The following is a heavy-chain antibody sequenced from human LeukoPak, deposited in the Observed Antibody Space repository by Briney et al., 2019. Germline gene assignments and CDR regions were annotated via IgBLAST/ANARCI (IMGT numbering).Heavy chain of an antibody. V-gene: IGHV4-34*01. D-gene: IGHD6-6*01. CDR3: ARNGAARYYYMDV. Sequence: SETLSLTCAVYGGSFSGYYWSWIRQPPGKGLEWIGEINHSGSTNYNPSLKSRVTISVDTSKNQFSLKLSSVTAADTAVYYCARNGAARYYYMDVWGKGITVTVSS. CDR1: GGSFSGYY. CDR2: INHSGST. J-gene: IGHJ6*03.